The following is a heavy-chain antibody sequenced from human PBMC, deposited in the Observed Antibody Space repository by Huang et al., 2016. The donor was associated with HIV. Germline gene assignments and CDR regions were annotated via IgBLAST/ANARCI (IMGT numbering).Heavy chain of an antibody. CDR1: GGGSSSYA. D-gene: IGHD5-12*01. CDR3: ARSGPRWGLATIWTLVY. CDR2: IIPILGTT. J-gene: IGHJ4*02. V-gene: IGHV1-69*13. Sequence: QVQLVQSGAEVKKPGSSVKLSCPSSGGGSSSYAISWVRQARGQGLEWMGGIIPILGTTDYAPRFQGRVTITADESTNTAYIELSSLEYDDTALYYCARSGPRWGLATIWTLVYWGQGTLVTVSS.